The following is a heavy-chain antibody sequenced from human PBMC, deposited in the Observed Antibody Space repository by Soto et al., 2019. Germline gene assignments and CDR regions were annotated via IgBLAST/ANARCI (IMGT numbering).Heavy chain of an antibody. V-gene: IGHV3-30*18. J-gene: IGHJ4*02. Sequence: QVQMVESGGGVVQPGTSLRLSCVVTGLTFSGYGMHWVRQAPGKGLEWVADITYDGSSTYYADAVKGRFTVSRDNSKNILYLQMTSLRGDDTAMYYCAKDQMGRGWRTLDSWGQGTLVLVSS. CDR3: AKDQMGRGWRTLDS. CDR1: GLTFSGYG. D-gene: IGHD3-10*01. CDR2: ITYDGSST.